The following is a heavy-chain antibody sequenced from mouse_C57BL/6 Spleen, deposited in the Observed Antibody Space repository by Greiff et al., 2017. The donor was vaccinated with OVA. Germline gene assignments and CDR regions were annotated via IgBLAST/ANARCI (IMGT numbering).Heavy chain of an antibody. CDR2: ISYDGSN. D-gene: IGHD2-12*01. CDR1: GYSITSGYY. Sequence: DVQLQESGPGLVKPSQSLSLTCSVTGYSITSGYYWNWIRQFPGNKLEWMGYISYDGSNNYNPSLKNRISITRDTSKNQFFLKLNSVTTEDTATYYCARHSYDVGFDYWGQGTTLTVSS. V-gene: IGHV3-6*01. J-gene: IGHJ2*01. CDR3: ARHSYDVGFDY.